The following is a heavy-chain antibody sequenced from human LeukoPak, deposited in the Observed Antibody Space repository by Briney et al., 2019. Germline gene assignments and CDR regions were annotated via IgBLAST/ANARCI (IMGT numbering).Heavy chain of an antibody. V-gene: IGHV5-51*01. CDR1: GYSFTNYW. Sequence: GESLKISCQGSGYSFTNYWIGWVRQVPGKGLEWMGIIYPGDSDTRYSPSFQGQVTISADKSISTAYLQWSSLKASDTAMYYCAREGGDSSSWFLTDFGDIYYYMDVWGKGTTVTISS. CDR3: AREGGDSSSWFLTDFGDIYYYMDV. D-gene: IGHD6-13*01. CDR2: IYPGDSDT. J-gene: IGHJ6*03.